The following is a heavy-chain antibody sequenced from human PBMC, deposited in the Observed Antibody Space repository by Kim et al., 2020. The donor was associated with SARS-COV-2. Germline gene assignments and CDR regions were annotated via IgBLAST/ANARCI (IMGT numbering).Heavy chain of an antibody. CDR3: ANSGSLPNWFDP. J-gene: IGHJ5*02. Sequence: NYAQKFQGRVTITADKSTSTAYMELSSLRSEDTAMYYCANSGSLPNWFDPWGQGTLVTVSS. V-gene: IGHV1-69*02. D-gene: IGHD5-12*01.